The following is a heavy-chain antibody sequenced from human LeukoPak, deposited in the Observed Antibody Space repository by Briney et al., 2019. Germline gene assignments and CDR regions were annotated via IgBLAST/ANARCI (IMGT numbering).Heavy chain of an antibody. D-gene: IGHD6-19*01. CDR1: GFTFSNAW. CDR3: VRGTSGWDGLDY. V-gene: IGHV3-15*01. J-gene: IGHJ4*02. Sequence: PGGSLRLSCAASGFTFSNAWMSWVRQAPGKGLEWVGRIKSKTDGGTTDYAAPVKGRFTISRDNAKNSLYLQMNSLRAEDTAVYYCVRGTSGWDGLDYWGQGTLVTVSS. CDR2: IKSKTDGGTT.